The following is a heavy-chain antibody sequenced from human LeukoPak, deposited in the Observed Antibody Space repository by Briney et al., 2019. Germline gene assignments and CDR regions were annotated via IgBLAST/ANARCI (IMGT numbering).Heavy chain of an antibody. Sequence: GESLKISCKGYGDRFTSYWVAWVRQMPGKGLEWMGIIFPGDSDTRYSPSIQGQATISVDRSISPAYLQWSSLKASDTAIYYCARRPLHSQNWLAPWGQGTLVTVSS. J-gene: IGHJ5*02. CDR2: IFPGDSDT. CDR3: ARRPLHSQNWLAP. V-gene: IGHV5-51*01. CDR1: GDRFTSYW.